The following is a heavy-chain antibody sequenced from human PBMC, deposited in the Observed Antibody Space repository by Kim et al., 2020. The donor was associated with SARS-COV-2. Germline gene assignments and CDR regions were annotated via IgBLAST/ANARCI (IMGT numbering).Heavy chain of an antibody. J-gene: IGHJ5*02. Sequence: GGSLRLSCAAPGFTFSSYGMHWVRQTPGKGLEWVAVISYDGSKIYYADSVKGRFTISRDNSKNTLYLQMNSLSAEDTALYYCARVRGYYYDASAEKPYLPPWGQGTLVTVSS. D-gene: IGHD3-22*01. CDR1: GFTFSSYG. CDR3: ARVRGYYYDASAEKPYLPP. CDR2: ISYDGSKI. V-gene: IGHV3-33*05.